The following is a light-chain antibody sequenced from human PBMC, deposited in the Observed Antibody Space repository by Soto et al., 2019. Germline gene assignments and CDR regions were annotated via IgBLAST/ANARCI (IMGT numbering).Light chain of an antibody. CDR2: DVS. CDR1: SSDVGSYNR. V-gene: IGLV2-18*02. Sequence: QSALTQPPSVSGSPGQSVAISCTGTSSDVGSYNRVSWYQQPPGTAPKLMIFDVSNRPSGVPDRFSGSKSGNTASLTISGLQAEDEAYYYCSSYTTSNTYVFGNGTKVTVL. J-gene: IGLJ1*01. CDR3: SSYTTSNTYV.